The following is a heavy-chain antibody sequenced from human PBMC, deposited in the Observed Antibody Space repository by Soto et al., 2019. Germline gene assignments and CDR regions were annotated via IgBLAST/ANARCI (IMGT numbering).Heavy chain of an antibody. V-gene: IGHV4-39*01. D-gene: IGHD3-22*01. CDR2: AYYSGST. CDR1: GGFISSSTYY. Sequence: QLQLQESGPRLVKPSETLSLTCTVSGGFISSSTYYWGWIRQPPGKGLEWIGSAYYSGSTYFNPSLKSRITISVDTSETQFSLKLSSVTAADTAVYYCARHSVGNYYDTGGKFDYWGQGALVTVSS. CDR3: ARHSVGNYYDTGGKFDY. J-gene: IGHJ4*02.